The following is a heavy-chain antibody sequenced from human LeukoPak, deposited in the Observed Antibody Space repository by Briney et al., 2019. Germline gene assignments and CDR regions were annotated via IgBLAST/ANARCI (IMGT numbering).Heavy chain of an antibody. V-gene: IGHV4-39*01. J-gene: IGHJ4*02. CDR1: GDFISTGSYY. Sequence: SETQSLTHTVSGDFISTGSYYSGWIRQPPGKGLEWIGSIYYSGSTYYNPSLKSRVTISVDTSKNQFSLKLSSVTAADTAVYYCAGVVPTSDWGQGTLVIVSS. CDR2: IYYSGST. D-gene: IGHD3-3*01. CDR3: AGVVPTSD.